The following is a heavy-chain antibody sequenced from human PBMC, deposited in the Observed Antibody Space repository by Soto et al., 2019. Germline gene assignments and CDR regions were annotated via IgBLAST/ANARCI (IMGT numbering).Heavy chain of an antibody. CDR1: GFIFDNYA. CDR2: ISGGGSAT. V-gene: IGHV3-23*01. CDR3: ARIKQGYFDY. J-gene: IGHJ4*02. Sequence: GGSLSLSCVASGFIFDNYAMSWVRQAPGKGLEWISTISGGGSATYYADSVKGRVTISGDSFKSTMYLQMHSLRAEDTAIYYCARIKQGYFDYWGQGTQVTVSS.